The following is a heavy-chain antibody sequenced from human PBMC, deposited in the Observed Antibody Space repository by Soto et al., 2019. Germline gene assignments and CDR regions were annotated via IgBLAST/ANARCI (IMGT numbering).Heavy chain of an antibody. V-gene: IGHV4-34*01. CDR3: ASDTEGSGGRCTGY. Sequence: PSETLSLACAGYGGSFSGYSWSWIRQPPGKGLEWIGEINHSGSTNYNPSLKCRVTISVDTPKNKFSLKLSSVTASDTRVYYCASDTEGSGGRCTGYCGAGT. J-gene: IGHJ4*02. D-gene: IGHD2-15*01. CDR1: GGSFSGYS. CDR2: INHSGST.